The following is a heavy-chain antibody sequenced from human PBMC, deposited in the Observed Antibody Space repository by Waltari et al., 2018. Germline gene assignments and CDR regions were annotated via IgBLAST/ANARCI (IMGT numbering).Heavy chain of an antibody. CDR1: GVTLSSSA. V-gene: IGHV1-69*14. Sequence: QVQLVQSGAEVKKPGSSVKVSCKASGVTLSSSAIRWVRQAPGQGLEWMGGIIPIFGTANYAQKFQGRVTITADKSTSTAYMELSSLRSEDTAVYYCASWATGSFDYWGQGTLVTVSS. CDR2: IIPIFGTA. CDR3: ASWATGSFDY. D-gene: IGHD1-1*01. J-gene: IGHJ4*02.